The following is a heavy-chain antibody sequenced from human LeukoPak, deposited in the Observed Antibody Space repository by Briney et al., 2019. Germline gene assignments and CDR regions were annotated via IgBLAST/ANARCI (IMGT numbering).Heavy chain of an antibody. Sequence: PSETLSLTCAVSGGSISGYFWSWIRQPPGKGLEWIGYVYYSGSTSYNPSLKSRVAISVDTSKKQFSLRLSSVTAADTAVYYCARIARVGATTAYYYGMDVWGQGTTVTVSS. CDR3: ARIARVGATTAYYYGMDV. CDR2: VYYSGST. V-gene: IGHV4-59*12. D-gene: IGHD1-26*01. CDR1: GGSISGYF. J-gene: IGHJ6*02.